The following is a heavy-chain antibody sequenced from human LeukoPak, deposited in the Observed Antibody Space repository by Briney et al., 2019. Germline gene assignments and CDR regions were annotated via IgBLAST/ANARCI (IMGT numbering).Heavy chain of an antibody. CDR3: ARDGLAFGGVGYFDQ. J-gene: IGHJ4*02. CDR1: GYTFTTYA. Sequence: ASVKVSCKASGYTFTTYAISWVRQAPGQGLEWMGWISTYNDNTNYAQKLQGRVTMTTDTSTSTAYMELRSLRSDDTAVYYCARDGLAFGGVGYFDQWGQGTLVTVSS. CDR2: ISTYNDNT. V-gene: IGHV1-18*01. D-gene: IGHD3-16*01.